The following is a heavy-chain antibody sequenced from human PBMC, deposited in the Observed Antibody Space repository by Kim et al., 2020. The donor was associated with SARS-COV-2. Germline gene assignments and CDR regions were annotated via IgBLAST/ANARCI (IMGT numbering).Heavy chain of an antibody. CDR2: IIGSGGAT. CDR3: AKGFGGDRAY. J-gene: IGHJ4*02. CDR1: GFPLTGYT. V-gene: IGHV3-23*01. Sequence: GGSLRLSCAASGFPLTGYTMNWVRQAPGKGLEWVSGIIGSGGATYYADSVKGRFTISRDNSKNTLYLHMNSLRADDTAVYYCAKGFGGDRAYWGQGTLVTVSS. D-gene: IGHD2-21*01.